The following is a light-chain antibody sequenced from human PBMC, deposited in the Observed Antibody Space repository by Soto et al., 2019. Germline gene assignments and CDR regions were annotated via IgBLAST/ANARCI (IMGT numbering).Light chain of an antibody. CDR2: DSS. J-gene: IGKJ2*01. CDR3: KQCHKYYT. V-gene: IGKV1-5*01. CDR1: QSIVSW. Sequence: DIQMTQSPSTLSASVGDRVTITCRASQSIVSWLAWYQQKPGEAPKLLISDSSRLQSGVPSRFSGSGSRTEFTLTISSRQPDEFATYYRKQCHKYYTFGHRTRLES.